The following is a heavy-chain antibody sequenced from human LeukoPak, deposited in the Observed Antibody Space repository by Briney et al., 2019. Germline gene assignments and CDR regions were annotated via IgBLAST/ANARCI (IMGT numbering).Heavy chain of an antibody. J-gene: IGHJ6*03. V-gene: IGHV1-69*05. Sequence: EASVKVSCKASGDIFNSYSISWVRQAPGQGLEWMGGIIPIFGSANYAQNFQGRVTVTTDQSTSTAYMELSSLSSEDTAVYYCARVGRSRGSLPNSYYYMDVWGKGTTVTVSS. CDR1: GDIFNSYS. CDR3: ARVGRSRGSLPNSYYYMDV. CDR2: IIPIFGSA. D-gene: IGHD1-26*01.